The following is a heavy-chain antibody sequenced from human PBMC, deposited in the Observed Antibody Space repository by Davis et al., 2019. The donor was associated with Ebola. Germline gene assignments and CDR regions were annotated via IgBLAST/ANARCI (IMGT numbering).Heavy chain of an antibody. D-gene: IGHD4-17*01. CDR3: ARDAADDYGVNFDY. Sequence: PSETLSLTCAVYGGSFSGYYWSWIRQPPGKGLEWIGEINHSGSTKYNPSLRSRATISVDTSKNQFYLKLNSVTAADTAVYYCARDAADDYGVNFDYWGQGNLVTVSS. CDR1: GGSFSGYY. V-gene: IGHV4-34*01. J-gene: IGHJ4*02. CDR2: INHSGST.